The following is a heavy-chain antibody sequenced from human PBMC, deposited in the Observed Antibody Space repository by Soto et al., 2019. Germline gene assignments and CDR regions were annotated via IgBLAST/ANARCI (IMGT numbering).Heavy chain of an antibody. Sequence: EVQLVESGGGLVKPGGSLRLSCAASGFTFSSYSMNWVRQAPGKGLEWVSSISSSSSYIYYADSVKGPFTISRDNAKISLYLQMNSLRAEDTAVYYCARDFGIAARLYAFDIWGQGTMVTVSS. CDR2: ISSSSSYI. D-gene: IGHD6-6*01. J-gene: IGHJ3*02. CDR3: ARDFGIAARLYAFDI. V-gene: IGHV3-21*01. CDR1: GFTFSSYS.